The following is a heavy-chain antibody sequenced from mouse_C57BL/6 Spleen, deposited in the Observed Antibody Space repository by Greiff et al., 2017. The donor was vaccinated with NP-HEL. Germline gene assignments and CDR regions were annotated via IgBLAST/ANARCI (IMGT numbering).Heavy chain of an antibody. CDR3: ARERGEIYYGYDEGAWFAY. CDR2: IYPGSGST. J-gene: IGHJ3*01. CDR1: GYTFTSYW. V-gene: IGHV1-55*01. D-gene: IGHD2-2*01. Sequence: QVQLQQPGAELVKPGASVKMSCKASGYTFTSYWITWVKQRPGQGLEWIGDIYPGSGSTNYNEKFKSKATLTVDTSTSTAYMQLSSLTSEDSAVYYWARERGEIYYGYDEGAWFAYWGQGTLVTVAA.